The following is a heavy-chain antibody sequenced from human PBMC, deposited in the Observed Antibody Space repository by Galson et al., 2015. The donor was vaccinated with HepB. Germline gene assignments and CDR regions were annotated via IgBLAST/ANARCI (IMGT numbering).Heavy chain of an antibody. J-gene: IGHJ6*02. V-gene: IGHV1-69*06. Sequence: SVKVSCKASGGTFSSYAISWVRQAPGQGLEWMGGIIPIFGTANYAQKFQGRVTITADKSTSTAYMELSSLRSEDTAVYYCAGYCSSTSCYNYYYGMDVWGQGTTVTVSS. D-gene: IGHD2-2*02. CDR2: IIPIFGTA. CDR3: AGYCSSTSCYNYYYGMDV. CDR1: GGTFSSYA.